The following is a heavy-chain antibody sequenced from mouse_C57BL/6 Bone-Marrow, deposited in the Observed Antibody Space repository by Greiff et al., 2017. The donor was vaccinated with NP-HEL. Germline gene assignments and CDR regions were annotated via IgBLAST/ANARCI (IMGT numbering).Heavy chain of an antibody. J-gene: IGHJ4*01. D-gene: IGHD1-1*01. V-gene: IGHV6-6*01. CDR1: GFTFSDAW. CDR2: IRNKANNHAT. CDR3: TIYYYGSLGSMDD. Sequence: EVMLVESGGGLVQPGGSMKLSCAASGFTFSDAWMDWVRQSPEKGLEWVADIRNKANNHATYYAESVKGRFTISRDDSKSSVYLQMNSLRAEDTGIYYCTIYYYGSLGSMDDWGQGTSVTVSS.